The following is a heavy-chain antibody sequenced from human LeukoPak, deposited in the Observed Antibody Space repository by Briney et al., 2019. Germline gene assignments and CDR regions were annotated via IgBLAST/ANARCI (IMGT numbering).Heavy chain of an antibody. J-gene: IGHJ3*02. CDR1: GFNFNW. CDR3: ARRSGYYWDAFDI. CDR2: IKQDESEK. Sequence: GGSLRLSCAASGFNFNWMNWVRQAPGKGLEWVANIKQDESEKNYVDSVKGRFTISRDNAKNLLYLQMNNLRAEDTAVYYCARRSGYYWDAFDIWGQGTMVTVSS. V-gene: IGHV3-7*01. D-gene: IGHD3-22*01.